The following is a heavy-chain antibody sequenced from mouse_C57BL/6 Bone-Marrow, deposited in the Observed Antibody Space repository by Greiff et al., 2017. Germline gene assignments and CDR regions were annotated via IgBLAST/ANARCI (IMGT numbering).Heavy chain of an antibody. CDR3: ASGDGYTTGAY. D-gene: IGHD2-3*01. CDR2: IYPGSGST. CDR1: GYTFTSYW. J-gene: IGHJ3*01. V-gene: IGHV1-55*01. Sequence: QVQLQQSGAELVKPGASVKMSCTASGYTFTSYWITWVKQRPGQGLEWIGEIYPGSGSTNYNAKFKSKATLTVDTSSSTAYMQLSSLTSEDSAVYYCASGDGYTTGAYWGQGTLVTVSA.